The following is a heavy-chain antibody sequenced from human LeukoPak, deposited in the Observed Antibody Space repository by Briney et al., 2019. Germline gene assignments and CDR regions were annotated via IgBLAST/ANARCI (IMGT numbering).Heavy chain of an antibody. J-gene: IGHJ4*02. CDR2: IYYSGST. CDR3: GRLLGYCSSTSCYTFDY. D-gene: IGHD2-2*02. CDR1: GGSISSSSYY. Sequence: SETLSLTCTVSGGSISSSSYYWGWIRQPPGKGLEWIGSIYYSGSTYYNPSLKSRVTISVDTSKNRFSLKLSSVTAADTPVYYCGRLLGYCSSTSCYTFDYWGQGTLVTVSS. V-gene: IGHV4-39*01.